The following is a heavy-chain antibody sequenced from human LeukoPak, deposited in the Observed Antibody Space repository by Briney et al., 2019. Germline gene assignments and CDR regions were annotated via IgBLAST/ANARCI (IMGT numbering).Heavy chain of an antibody. D-gene: IGHD6-13*01. J-gene: IGHJ4*02. CDR3: AKDSSTWGNLAGHFDS. Sequence: PSETLSLTCAVSGGSISGWYWSWIRQPPGKGLEWIGHIYDSGTTNYNPSLKTRVSMTVDSSKNQISLKLSSVTAADTAVYYCAKDSSTWGNLAGHFDSWGQGTLVTVSS. V-gene: IGHV4-59*12. CDR2: IYDSGTT. CDR1: GGSISGWY.